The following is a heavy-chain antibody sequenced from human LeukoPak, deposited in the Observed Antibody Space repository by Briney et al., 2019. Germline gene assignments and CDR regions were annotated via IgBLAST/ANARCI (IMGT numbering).Heavy chain of an antibody. Sequence: SETLSLTCTVSGGSISSSSYYWGWIRQPPGKGLEWIGYIYYSGSTNYNPSLKSRVTISVDTSKNQFSLKLSSVTAADTAVYYCAVLRYFDWLSFDYWGQGTLVTVSS. CDR1: GGSISSSSYY. D-gene: IGHD3-9*01. V-gene: IGHV4-61*05. J-gene: IGHJ4*02. CDR3: AVLRYFDWLSFDY. CDR2: IYYSGST.